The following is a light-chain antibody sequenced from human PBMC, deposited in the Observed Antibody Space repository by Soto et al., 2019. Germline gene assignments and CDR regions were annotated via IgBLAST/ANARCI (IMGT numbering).Light chain of an antibody. Sequence: EIVMTQSPATLSVSPGERATLSCRASQSVSSNLAWYQQKPGQAPRLLIYGAYTRATGIPARFSGSGSGTEFTLTISSLQSEDFAVYYCQQYKPCLTFGPGTKVEIK. V-gene: IGKV3D-15*01. CDR2: GAY. CDR1: QSVSSN. J-gene: IGKJ3*01. CDR3: QQYKPCLT.